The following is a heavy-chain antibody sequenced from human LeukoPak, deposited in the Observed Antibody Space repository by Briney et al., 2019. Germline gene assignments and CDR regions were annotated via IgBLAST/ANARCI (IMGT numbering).Heavy chain of an antibody. CDR1: GFTFSSYA. D-gene: IGHD2-21*02. Sequence: GGSLRLSCAASGFTFSSYAMHWVRQAPGKGLEWVAVISYDGSNKYYADSVKGRFTISRDNSKNTLYLQMNSLRAEDTDVYYCARAYCGGDCYLYYFDYWGQGTLVTVSS. CDR3: ARAYCGGDCYLYYFDY. CDR2: ISYDGSNK. V-gene: IGHV3-30-3*01. J-gene: IGHJ4*02.